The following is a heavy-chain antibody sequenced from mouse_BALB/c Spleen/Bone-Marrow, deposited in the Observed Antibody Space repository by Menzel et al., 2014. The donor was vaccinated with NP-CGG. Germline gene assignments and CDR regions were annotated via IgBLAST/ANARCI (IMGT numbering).Heavy chain of an antibody. CDR1: LLELSEYW. CDR3: ARGGISVDY. CDR2: IYPGDGDT. Sequence: LGETGAELVRPGLSVTISCKDSLLELSEYWINWAKQRPGQGLEWLGQIYPGDGDTESTGRYKGKRPLTADKSSSTASMQLSCLTAESSAAYLCARGGISVDYRRQCPPLPASS. V-gene: IGHV1-80*01. J-gene: IGHJ2*01.